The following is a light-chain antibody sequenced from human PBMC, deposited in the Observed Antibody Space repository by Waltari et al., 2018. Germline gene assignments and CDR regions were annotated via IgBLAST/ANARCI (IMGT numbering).Light chain of an antibody. J-gene: IGLJ2*01. CDR1: SSNIGSNV. V-gene: IGLV1-44*01. Sequence: QSVLTQPPSASGTPGQRVTISCSGSSSNIGSNVVNWYQQLPGSPPKLLIQSNIQLPSGVPDRVSGSMSGTSASLAISGLQSADEADYYCAAWDDSLNGHVVFGGGTKLTVL. CDR3: AAWDDSLNGHVV. CDR2: SNI.